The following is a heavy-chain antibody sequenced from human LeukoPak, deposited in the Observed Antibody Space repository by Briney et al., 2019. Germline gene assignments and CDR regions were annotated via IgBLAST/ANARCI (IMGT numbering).Heavy chain of an antibody. J-gene: IGHJ4*02. CDR2: ISYDGSNK. CDR1: GFTFSSYA. V-gene: IGHV3-30*04. D-gene: IGHD3-10*01. CDR3: ARDGLYYYGSGIGLHFDY. Sequence: GGSLRLSCAASGFTFSSYAMSWVRQAPGKGLEWVAVISYDGSNKYYADSVKGRFTISRDNSKNTLYLQMNSLRAEDTAVYYCARDGLYYYGSGIGLHFDYWGQGTLVTVSS.